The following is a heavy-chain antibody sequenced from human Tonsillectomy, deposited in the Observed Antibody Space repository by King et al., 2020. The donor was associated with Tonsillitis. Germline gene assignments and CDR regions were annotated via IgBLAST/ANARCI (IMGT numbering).Heavy chain of an antibody. J-gene: IGHJ5*02. CDR1: GYTFINNV. D-gene: IGHD5-12*01. CDR3: ARDAGGKSGYVWDL. V-gene: IGHV7-4-1*02. CDR2: INTNTGNR. Sequence: QLVQSGSELKKPGASLKLSCKASGYTFINNVINWVRQAPGQGLEWMGWINTNTGNRKYAQGFTGRFVFSSDTSVSTAYLQISSLETEDTAVYYCARDAGGKSGYVWDLWGQGTLVTVSS.